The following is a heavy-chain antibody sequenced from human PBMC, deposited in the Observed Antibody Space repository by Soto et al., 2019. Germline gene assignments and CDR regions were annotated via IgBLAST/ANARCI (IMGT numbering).Heavy chain of an antibody. CDR2: IYSGGST. Sequence: PVGSLRLSCAASGFTVSSNYMSWVRQAPGKGLEWVSVIYSGGSTYYADSVKGRFTISRDNSKNTLYLQMNSLRAEDTAVYYCAREAYYYGMDVWGQGTTVTVSS. V-gene: IGHV3-53*01. CDR3: AREAYYYGMDV. J-gene: IGHJ6*02. CDR1: GFTVSSNY.